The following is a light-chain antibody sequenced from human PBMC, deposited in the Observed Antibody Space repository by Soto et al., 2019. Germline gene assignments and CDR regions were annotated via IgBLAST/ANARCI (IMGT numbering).Light chain of an antibody. J-gene: IGLJ1*01. Sequence: QSALTQPASVSGSPGQSITISCTGTSSDVGGYTYVSWYQQHPGRAPKLLIYDVSYRPSGVSGRFSGSKSGNTASLTISGLKAEDEAEYYCSSYTSGSPFGVFGTGTKLTVL. CDR2: DVS. CDR1: SSDVGGYTY. CDR3: SSYTSGSPFGV. V-gene: IGLV2-14*01.